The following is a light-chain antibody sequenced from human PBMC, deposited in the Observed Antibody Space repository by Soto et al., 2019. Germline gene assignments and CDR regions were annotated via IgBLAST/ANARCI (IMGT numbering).Light chain of an antibody. J-gene: IGKJ3*01. CDR1: QSVLYSSNNKNY. V-gene: IGKV4-1*01. CDR2: WAS. CDR3: QQYDSTPFT. Sequence: DIVMTQSPDSLAVSLGERATINCKSSQSVLYSSNNKNYLAWYQQKPGQPPKLLIYWASTREFGVPDRFSGSRSGTDFTLTINSLQAEDVAVYYCQQYDSTPFTFGPGTKVDIK.